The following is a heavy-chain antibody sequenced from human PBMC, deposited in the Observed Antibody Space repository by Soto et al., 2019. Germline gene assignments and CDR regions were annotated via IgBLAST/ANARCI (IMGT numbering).Heavy chain of an antibody. CDR1: GGSFSGYY. J-gene: IGHJ3*02. CDR3: ARVLGYCSSTSCSYRDDAFDI. D-gene: IGHD2-2*01. Sequence: QAQLQQWGAGLLKPSETLSLTCAVYGGSFSGYYWSWIRQPPGKGLEWIGEINHSGSTNYNPSLKSRVTISVDTSKNQFSLKLSSVTAADTAVYYCARVLGYCSSTSCSYRDDAFDIWGQGTMVTVSS. V-gene: IGHV4-34*01. CDR2: INHSGST.